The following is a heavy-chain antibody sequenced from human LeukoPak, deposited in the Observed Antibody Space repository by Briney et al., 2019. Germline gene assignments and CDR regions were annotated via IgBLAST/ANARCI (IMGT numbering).Heavy chain of an antibody. CDR3: ANPDFWSGYYTGYFDY. D-gene: IGHD3-3*01. V-gene: IGHV3-23*01. CDR1: GFTFSSYA. Sequence: GGFLRLSCAASGFTFSSYAMSWVRQAPGKGLEWVSAISGSGGSTYYADSVKGRFTISRDNSKNTLYLQMNSLRAEDTAVYYCANPDFWSGYYTGYFDYWGQGTLVTVSS. J-gene: IGHJ4*02. CDR2: ISGSGGST.